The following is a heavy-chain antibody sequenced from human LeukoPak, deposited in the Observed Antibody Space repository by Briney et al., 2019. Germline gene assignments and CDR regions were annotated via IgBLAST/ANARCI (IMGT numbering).Heavy chain of an antibody. J-gene: IGHJ4*02. D-gene: IGHD3-16*01. CDR2: IIPIFGAA. Sequence: ASVKVSCKASGGTFSSYAISWVRQAPGQGLEWMGGIIPIFGAAVYAQKFQGRVTIATDESKNTAYMELSSLRSDDTAVYYCVREGEPQTFAYWGQGTRVTVSS. CDR3: VREGEPQTFAY. CDR1: GGTFSSYA. V-gene: IGHV1-69*05.